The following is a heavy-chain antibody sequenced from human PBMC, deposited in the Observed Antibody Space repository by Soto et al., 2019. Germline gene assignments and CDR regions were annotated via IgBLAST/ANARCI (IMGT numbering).Heavy chain of an antibody. V-gene: IGHV4-39*01. CDR3: ARLATSWSLDY. J-gene: IGHJ4*02. CDR1: GDSISSSSYY. D-gene: IGHD2-2*01. Sequence: QLQLQESGPGLVKPSETLSLTCTVSGDSISSSSYYWGWIRQPPGKGLEWIGSIYSSGITYYSPSLKSRVALSVDTPKHQFSLKLSSVAAADTAGYYCARLATSWSLDYWGQGTLVTVSS. CDR2: IYSSGIT.